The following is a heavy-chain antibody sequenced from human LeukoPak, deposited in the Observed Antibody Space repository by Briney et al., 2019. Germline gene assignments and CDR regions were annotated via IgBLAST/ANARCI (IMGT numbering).Heavy chain of an antibody. V-gene: IGHV3-7*01. CDR2: IKEDGSEK. Sequence: GGSLRLSCVASGFTFRNYWMSWVRQAPGKGLEWVANIKEDGSEKYYVDSVKGRFTISRDNAKNSLYLQMNSLRAEDTAVYYCARDGYCGGDCYDFDYWGQGTLVTVSS. J-gene: IGHJ4*02. CDR3: ARDGYCGGDCYDFDY. CDR1: GFTFRNYW. D-gene: IGHD2-21*02.